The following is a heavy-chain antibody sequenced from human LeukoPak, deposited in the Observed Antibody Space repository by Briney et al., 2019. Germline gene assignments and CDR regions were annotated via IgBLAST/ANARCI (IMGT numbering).Heavy chain of an antibody. CDR1: GFTFSSYA. V-gene: IGHV3-23*01. Sequence: GGSLRLSCAASGFTFSSYAMSWVRQAPGKGLEWVSAISGSGGSTYYADSVKGRFTISRDNAKNSLYLQMNSLGAEDTAVYYRARGSHSYGSGSYCDYWGQGTLVTVSS. CDR3: ARGSHSYGSGSYCDY. D-gene: IGHD3-10*01. CDR2: ISGSGGST. J-gene: IGHJ4*02.